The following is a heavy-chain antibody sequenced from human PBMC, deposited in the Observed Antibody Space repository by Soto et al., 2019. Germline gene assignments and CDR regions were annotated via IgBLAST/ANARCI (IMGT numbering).Heavy chain of an antibody. J-gene: IGHJ6*02. CDR1: GYTFTSYD. CDR2: MNPNSGNT. V-gene: IGHV1-8*01. D-gene: IGHD1-20*01. CDR3: ARGSITGRLYDYYGMDV. Sequence: QVQLVQSGAEVKKPGASVKVSCTASGYTFTSYDINWVRQATGQGLEWMGWMNPNSGNTGYAQKFQGRVTMTRNTSISTAYMELSSLRSEDTAVYYCARGSITGRLYDYYGMDVWGQGTTVTVSS.